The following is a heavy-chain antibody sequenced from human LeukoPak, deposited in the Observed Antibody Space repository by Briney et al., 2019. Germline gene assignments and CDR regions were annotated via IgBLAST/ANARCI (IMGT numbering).Heavy chain of an antibody. D-gene: IGHD2-15*01. CDR3: ASDLHYCSGGSCRAPNFDY. CDR2: ISSSSSYI. CDR1: GFTFSSYS. Sequence: PGGSLRLSCAASGFTFSSYSLNWVRQAPGKGLEWVSSISSSSSYIYYADSVKGRFTISRDNAKNSLYLQMNSLRAEDTAVYYCASDLHYCSGGSCRAPNFDYWGQGTLVTVSS. V-gene: IGHV3-21*01. J-gene: IGHJ4*02.